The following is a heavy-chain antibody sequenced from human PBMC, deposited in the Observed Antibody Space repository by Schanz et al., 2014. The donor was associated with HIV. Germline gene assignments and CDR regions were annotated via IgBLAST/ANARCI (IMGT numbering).Heavy chain of an antibody. Sequence: QVQLVESGGGVVQPGRSLRLSCAASGFTFSSYVMHWVRQAPGKGLEWVTVIWYDGSSKYYADSVKGRFTISRDNSKNTLYLQMNSLTAEDTAVYYCASDGSGSYLTLSLLYYGMDVWGQGTTVTVSS. D-gene: IGHD3-10*01. V-gene: IGHV3-33*01. CDR1: GFTFSSYV. J-gene: IGHJ6*02. CDR3: ASDGSGSYLTLSLLYYGMDV. CDR2: IWYDGSSK.